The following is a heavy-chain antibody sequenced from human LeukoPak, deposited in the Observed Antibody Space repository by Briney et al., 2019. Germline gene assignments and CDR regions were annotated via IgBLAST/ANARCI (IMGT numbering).Heavy chain of an antibody. D-gene: IGHD2-2*01. J-gene: IGHJ4*02. Sequence: SETLYLTCQVYGGSFSGYYWSWIRQPPGKGLEWIGEINHSGSTNYNPSLKSRVTISVDTSKNQFSLKLSSVTAADTAVYYCARRGVVPAARRQFDYWGQGTLVTVSS. CDR3: ARRGVVPAARRQFDY. V-gene: IGHV4-34*01. CDR2: INHSGST. CDR1: GGSFSGYY.